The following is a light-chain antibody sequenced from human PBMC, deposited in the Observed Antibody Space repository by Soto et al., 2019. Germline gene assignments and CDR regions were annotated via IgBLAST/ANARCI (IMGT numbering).Light chain of an antibody. J-gene: IGKJ1*01. CDR1: QRISMF. V-gene: IGKV1-5*01. Sequence: DIQMTQSPSTLSASVGDRVTITCRASQRISMFLAWYQQKPGKAPKLLIYDASNSESGVPSRFSGSGSGTEFSLTISNLQPDDFATYYCQHYKSYPWTFGQGTKVEIK. CDR2: DAS. CDR3: QHYKSYPWT.